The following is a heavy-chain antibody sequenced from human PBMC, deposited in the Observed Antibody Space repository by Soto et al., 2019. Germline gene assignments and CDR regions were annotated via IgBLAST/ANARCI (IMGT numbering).Heavy chain of an antibody. J-gene: IGHJ4*02. CDR1: GFTFSSYA. D-gene: IGHD6-6*01. Sequence: PGGSLRLSCVASGFTFSSYAMNWVRQAPGKGLEWVSYITSRSSTIYYADSVEGRFTISRDNAKNSLYLQMNSLRDEDTAVYYCARVRGQLVTNDYWGQGTLVTVSS. CDR3: ARVRGQLVTNDY. CDR2: ITSRSSTI. V-gene: IGHV3-48*02.